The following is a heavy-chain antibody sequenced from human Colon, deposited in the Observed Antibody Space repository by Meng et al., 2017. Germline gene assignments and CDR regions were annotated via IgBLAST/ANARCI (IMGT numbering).Heavy chain of an antibody. J-gene: IGHJ3*02. CDR3: ARDPLHCSGGSCYSAMGAFDI. V-gene: IGHV3-74*01. CDR2: INSDGSST. CDR1: GFTFSSYW. D-gene: IGHD2-15*01. Sequence: GESLKISCAASGFTFSSYWMHWVRQAPGKGLVWVSRINSDGSSTSYADSVKGRFTISRDNAKNTLYLQMNSLRAEDTAVYYCARDPLHCSGGSCYSAMGAFDIWGQGTMVTVSS.